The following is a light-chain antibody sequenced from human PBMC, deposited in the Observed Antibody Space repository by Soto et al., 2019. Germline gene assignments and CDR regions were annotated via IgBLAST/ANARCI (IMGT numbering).Light chain of an antibody. V-gene: IGLV2-23*02. J-gene: IGLJ1*01. CDR1: SSEVGSKNL. CDR3: CSYAGSSTLV. CDR2: EVS. Sequence: QSVLTQPASVSGSPGQSITISCTGTSSEVGSKNLVSWYQQHPGKAPKLMIYEVSKRPSGVSNRFSGSKSGDTASLTISGLQAEDEADYYCCSYAGSSTLVFGTGTKVTVL.